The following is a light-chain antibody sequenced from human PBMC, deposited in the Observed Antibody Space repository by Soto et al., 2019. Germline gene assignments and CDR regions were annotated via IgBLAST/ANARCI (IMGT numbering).Light chain of an antibody. CDR1: SSDVGGYNY. Sequence: QSALTQPASVSGSPGQSITISCTGTSSDVGGYNYVSWYQQHPGKAPKLIIYEVTKRPSGISYRFSGSKSGNTASLTISGLQAEDEADYYCSSHTSSNTRVFGTGTKVTVL. CDR3: SSHTSSNTRV. CDR2: EVT. J-gene: IGLJ1*01. V-gene: IGLV2-14*01.